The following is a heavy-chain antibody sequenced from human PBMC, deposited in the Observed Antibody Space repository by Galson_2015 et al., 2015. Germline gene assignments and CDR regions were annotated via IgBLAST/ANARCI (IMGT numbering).Heavy chain of an antibody. CDR3: AKGGPYCSGGNCHGVFDS. CDR2: IGDSGANT. V-gene: IGHV3-23*01. CDR1: GFTFSSYA. Sequence: SLRLSCAVSGFTFSSYAMGWVCQAPGTGLEGVSSIGDSGANTKYADSVKGRFTISRDNSKNTLYLQMNSLRGVDTAVYYCAKGGPYCSGGNCHGVFDSWGQGTLVTVSS. D-gene: IGHD2-15*01. J-gene: IGHJ4*02.